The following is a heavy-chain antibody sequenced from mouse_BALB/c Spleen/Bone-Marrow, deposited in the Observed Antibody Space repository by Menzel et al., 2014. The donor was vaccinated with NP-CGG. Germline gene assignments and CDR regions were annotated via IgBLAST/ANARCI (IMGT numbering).Heavy chain of an antibody. Sequence: EVHLVESGGGLVQPKGSLKLSCAASGFTFNTYAMNWVRQAPGKGLEWVARIRSKSNNYATYYADSVKDRFTISRDDSQSMLYQQMNNLKTEDTAMYYCVRRDSSGYWFAYWGQGTLVTVSA. D-gene: IGHD3-2*01. CDR3: VRRDSSGYWFAY. V-gene: IGHV10-1*02. J-gene: IGHJ3*01. CDR1: GFTFNTYA. CDR2: IRSKSNNYAT.